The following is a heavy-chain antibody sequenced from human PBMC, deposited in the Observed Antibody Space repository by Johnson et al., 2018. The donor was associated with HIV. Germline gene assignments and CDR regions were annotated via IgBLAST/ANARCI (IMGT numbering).Heavy chain of an antibody. J-gene: IGHJ3*02. V-gene: IGHV3-13*01. Sequence: VQLVESGGGLVQPGGSLRLSCAASGFIFSNFDMHWVRQATGKGLEWVSAIGTAGDTYYPGSVKGRFTISRENAKNSLYLQMNSLRAGDTAVYYCARRADAFDIWGQGTMVTVSS. CDR3: ARRADAFDI. CDR1: GFIFSNFD. CDR2: IGTAGDT.